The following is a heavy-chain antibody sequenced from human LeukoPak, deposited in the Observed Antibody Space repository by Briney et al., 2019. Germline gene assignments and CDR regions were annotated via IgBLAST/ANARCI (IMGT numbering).Heavy chain of an antibody. Sequence: SETLSLTCTVSGGSISSGSYYWSWIRQPPGKGLEWIGSIYHSGSTYYNPSLKSRVTISVDTSKNQFSLKLSSVTAADTAVYYCARAQVGSGYYYVGNYFDYWGQGTLVTVSS. V-gene: IGHV4-39*07. D-gene: IGHD3-22*01. CDR3: ARAQVGSGYYYVGNYFDY. J-gene: IGHJ4*02. CDR2: IYHSGST. CDR1: GGSISSGSYY.